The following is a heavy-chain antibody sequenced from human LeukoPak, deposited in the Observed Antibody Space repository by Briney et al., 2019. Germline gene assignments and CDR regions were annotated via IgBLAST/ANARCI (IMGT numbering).Heavy chain of an antibody. CDR2: IKQDGSER. V-gene: IGHV3-7*02. D-gene: IGHD2-21*02. J-gene: IGHJ4*02. Sequence: GGSLRLSCAASGFIFGSYWMSWVRQAPGKGLEWVANIKQDGSERYYVDSVRGRFTISRDNAKDSLFLQMNSLRAEDTAVYYCARANCGGDCFPYYFDYWGQGTLVTVSS. CDR3: ARANCGGDCFPYYFDY. CDR1: GFIFGSYW.